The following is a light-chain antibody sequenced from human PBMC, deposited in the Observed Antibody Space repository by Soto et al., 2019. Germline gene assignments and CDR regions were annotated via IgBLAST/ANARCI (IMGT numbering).Light chain of an antibody. Sequence: DIQMTQSPSTLSASVGDRVTITCRASQRISSWLAWYQQKPGKAPTILIYKASSLESGVPSRFSGSGSGTEFTLTISILQPDDFATYYYQQYNSYSITFGQGTRLEIK. CDR3: QQYNSYSIT. CDR2: KAS. J-gene: IGKJ5*01. CDR1: QRISSW. V-gene: IGKV1-5*03.